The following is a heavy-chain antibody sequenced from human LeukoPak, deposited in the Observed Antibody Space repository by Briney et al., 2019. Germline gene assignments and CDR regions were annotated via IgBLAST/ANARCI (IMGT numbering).Heavy chain of an antibody. CDR3: AKDLYSDDQLPAPFDY. V-gene: IGHV3-23*01. CDR1: GFTFSSYA. CDR2: ISGSGGST. J-gene: IGHJ4*02. Sequence: SGGSLRLSCAASGFTFSSYAMSWVRQAPGKGLEWVSAISGSGGSTYYADSVKGRFTISRDNSKNTLYLQMNSLRAEDTAVYYCAKDLYSDDQLPAPFDYRGQGTLVTVSS. D-gene: IGHD2-2*01.